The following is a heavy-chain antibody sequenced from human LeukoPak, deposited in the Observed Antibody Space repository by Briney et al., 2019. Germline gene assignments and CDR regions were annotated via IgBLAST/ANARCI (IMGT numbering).Heavy chain of an antibody. CDR2: IYYSGST. Sequence: PSETLSLTCTVSGGSISSYYWSWIRQPPGKGLEWIGYIYYSGSTNYNPSLKSRVTISVDTSKNQFSLKLSSVTAADTAVYYCARHGEASPLYGDYAYGMDVWGQGTTVTVSS. CDR1: GGSISSYY. D-gene: IGHD4-17*01. J-gene: IGHJ6*02. V-gene: IGHV4-59*08. CDR3: ARHGEASPLYGDYAYGMDV.